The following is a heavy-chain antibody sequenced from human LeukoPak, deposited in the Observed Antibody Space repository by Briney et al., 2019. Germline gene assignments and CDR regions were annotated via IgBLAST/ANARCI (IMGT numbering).Heavy chain of an antibody. CDR2: INPSGGST. J-gene: IGHJ4*02. CDR3: ARDGRGSGYDFGPLDY. D-gene: IGHD5-12*01. CDR1: GYTFTSYY. V-gene: IGHV1-46*01. Sequence: GASVKVSCKASGYTFTSYYMHWVRQAPGQGLEWMGIINPSGGSTSYAQKFQGRVTMTRDTSTSTVYMELSSLRSEDTAVYYCARDGRGSGYDFGPLDYWGQGALVTVSS.